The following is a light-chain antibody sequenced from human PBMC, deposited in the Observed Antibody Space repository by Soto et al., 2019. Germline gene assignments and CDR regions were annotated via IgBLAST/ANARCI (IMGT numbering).Light chain of an antibody. CDR3: QQYNTWPLT. CDR1: QGVTTN. J-gene: IGKJ4*01. CDR2: GAS. V-gene: IGKV3-15*01. Sequence: EIVMTQSPATLSVSPGERATLSCRASQGVTTNLAWYQQKPVQAPRLLIYGASTSATGIPARFSGSGSVTEFTLTISSLQSEDFAVYACQQYNTWPLTFGGGTKVEIK.